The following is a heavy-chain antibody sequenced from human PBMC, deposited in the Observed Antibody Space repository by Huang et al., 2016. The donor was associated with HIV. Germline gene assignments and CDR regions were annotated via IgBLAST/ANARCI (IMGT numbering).Heavy chain of an antibody. CDR3: ARDDFAAAGTVGAFDI. V-gene: IGHV3-48*02. J-gene: IGHJ3*02. D-gene: IGHD6-13*01. CDR1: GFTFSNYN. Sequence: EVQLVESGGGLVQPGGSLRLSCAASGFTFSNYNMNWVRQAPGKVLEWVSYISGSSSIIYYADSLKGRFTISRDNAKNSLYLQMNSLRDEDTAVYYCARDDFAAAGTVGAFDIWGQGKMVTVSS. CDR2: ISGSSSII.